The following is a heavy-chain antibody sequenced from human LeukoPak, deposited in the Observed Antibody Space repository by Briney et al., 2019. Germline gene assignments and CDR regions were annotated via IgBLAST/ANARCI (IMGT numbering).Heavy chain of an antibody. CDR2: VDPWGGST. CDR1: GLTLNRFD. CDR3: AKDSRSGWYGGNFQQ. V-gene: IGHV3-23*01. Sequence: QAGGSLRLSCEASGLTLNRFDVSWVRQAPGKGLEWVSSVDPWGGSTFYAESVRGRFTISRDNSKNTGSLQMNGLRVEDTAVYYCAKDSRSGWYGGNFQQWGQGTLVTVSS. J-gene: IGHJ1*01. D-gene: IGHD6-19*01.